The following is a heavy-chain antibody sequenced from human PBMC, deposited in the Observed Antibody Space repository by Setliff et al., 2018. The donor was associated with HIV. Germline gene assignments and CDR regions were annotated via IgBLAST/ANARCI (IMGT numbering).Heavy chain of an antibody. J-gene: IGHJ4*02. V-gene: IGHV3-48*01. D-gene: IGHD2-15*01. CDR3: ARDFSWATDS. Sequence: PGGSLRLSCAVSGFTVSSNHMNWVRQAPGKGLEWVSYISSSSSTIYYADSVKGRFTASRDNPKNTVSLQLNSLRIEDTAVYYCARDFSWATDSWGQGTLVTVSS. CDR2: ISSSSSTI. CDR1: GFTVSSNH.